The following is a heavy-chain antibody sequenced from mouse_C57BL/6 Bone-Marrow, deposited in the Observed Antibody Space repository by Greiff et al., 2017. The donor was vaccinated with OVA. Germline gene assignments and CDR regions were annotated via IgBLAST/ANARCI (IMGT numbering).Heavy chain of an antibody. V-gene: IGHV1-9*01. CDR1: CYPFTGSW. CDR3: AFITTVVAPYYAMDY. Sequence: QVPLQPSGAALMKPGASVPLSFNATCYPFTGSWIAWVHQRPGHGLDWIGEILPGSGRTNYTEKFKGKATFTADTSSNTAYMQLSSLTTEDSAIYYCAFITTVVAPYYAMDYWGQGTSVTVSS. CDR2: ILPGSGRT. D-gene: IGHD1-1*01. J-gene: IGHJ4*01.